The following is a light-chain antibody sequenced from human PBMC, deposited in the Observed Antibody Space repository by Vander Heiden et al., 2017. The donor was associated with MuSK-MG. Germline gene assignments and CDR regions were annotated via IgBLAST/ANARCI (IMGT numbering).Light chain of an antibody. CDR2: AAS. Sequence: DIQLSHSPSSLSASVVDRGTIKCRASKGISNYLAWYQQKPGKAPKLLIYAASTWQSGVPSRFSGSGSGTDFTLTISSLQPEDVATYYCQKDNSALRTFGQGTKVEIK. CDR3: QKDNSALRT. J-gene: IGKJ1*01. CDR1: KGISNY. V-gene: IGKV1-27*01.